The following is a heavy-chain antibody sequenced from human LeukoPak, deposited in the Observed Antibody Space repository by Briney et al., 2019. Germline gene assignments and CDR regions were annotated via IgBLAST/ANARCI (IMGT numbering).Heavy chain of an antibody. J-gene: IGHJ4*02. CDR2: IIPIFGTA. Sequence: GSSVKVSCKASEGTFSSYAISWVRQAPGQGLEWMGGIIPIFGTANYAQKFQGRVTMTTDTSTTTAYMELRNLRSDDTAVYYCARVYDFWSSVGDYWGQGTLVTVSS. CDR3: ARVYDFWSSVGDY. CDR1: EGTFSSYA. D-gene: IGHD3-3*01. V-gene: IGHV1-69*05.